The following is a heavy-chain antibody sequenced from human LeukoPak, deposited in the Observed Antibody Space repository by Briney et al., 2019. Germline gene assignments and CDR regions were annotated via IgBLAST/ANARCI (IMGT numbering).Heavy chain of an antibody. D-gene: IGHD3-10*01. V-gene: IGHV4-39*01. CDR2: IYYSGST. CDR1: GGSMSGSSDY. J-gene: IGHJ5*02. Sequence: SETLSLTCTVSGGSMSGSSDYWVWIRQCPGKSLEWIGSIYYSGSTHYSPSFKSRLTISVDTPKKQFSLKLNSVTAADTAVYYCARHYGPWGQGTLVTVSS. CDR3: ARHYGP.